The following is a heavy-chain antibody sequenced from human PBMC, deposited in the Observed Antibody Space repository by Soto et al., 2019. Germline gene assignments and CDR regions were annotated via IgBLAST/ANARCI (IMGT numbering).Heavy chain of an antibody. V-gene: IGHV3-23*01. CDR1: GFTFSSYA. J-gene: IGHJ5*02. CDR2: ISGSGGGT. CDR3: AKGHFGSGSYYRFDP. Sequence: PGGSLRLSCAASGFTFSSYAMNWVRQAPGKGLEWVSAISGSGGGTYYADSVKGRFTISRDNSKNTLYLQMNSLRAEDTAVYFCAKGHFGSGSYYRFDPWGQGTLVTVSS. D-gene: IGHD3-10*01.